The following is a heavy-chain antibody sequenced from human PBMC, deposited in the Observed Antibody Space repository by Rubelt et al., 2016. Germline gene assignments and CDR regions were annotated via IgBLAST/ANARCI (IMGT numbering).Heavy chain of an antibody. CDR1: GFTFSAYN. V-gene: IGHV3-48*01. CDR2: ISSSSSSI. Sequence: EVQLVESGGGLVQPGGSLMLSCAASGFTFSAYNMNWVRQAPGKGLEWLSYISSSSSSIYSADSVKGRFTISRDNAKDSRYLQMNSLRAEDTAVYYCARDSAAGTYSYYCLDVWGQGTTVTVSS. J-gene: IGHJ6*02. CDR3: ARDSAAGTYSYYCLDV. D-gene: IGHD1-1*01.